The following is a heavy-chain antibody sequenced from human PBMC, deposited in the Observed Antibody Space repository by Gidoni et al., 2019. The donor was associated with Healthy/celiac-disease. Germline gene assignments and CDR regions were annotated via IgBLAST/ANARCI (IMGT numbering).Heavy chain of an antibody. CDR3: ARGGRWIVGAENWFDP. Sequence: QVQLVQYGAEVKKPAASVKVPCTASGYTFTGYYMHWVRQAPGQGLEWMGWINPNSGGTNYAQKFQGWVTMTRDTSISTAYMELSRLRSDDTAVYYCARGGRWIVGAENWFDPWGQGTLVTVSS. CDR2: INPNSGGT. D-gene: IGHD1-26*01. J-gene: IGHJ5*02. CDR1: GYTFTGYY. V-gene: IGHV1-2*04.